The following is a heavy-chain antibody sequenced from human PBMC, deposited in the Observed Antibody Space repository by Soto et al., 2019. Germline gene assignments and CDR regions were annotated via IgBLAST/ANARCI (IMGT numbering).Heavy chain of an antibody. D-gene: IGHD6-19*01. CDR2: INPNSGGT. CDR3: ARDGPGIAVAGTNYYYYMDV. J-gene: IGHJ6*03. CDR1: GYTFTGYY. Sequence: ASVKVSCKASGYTFTGYYMHWVRQAPGQGLEWMGWINPNSGGTNYAQKFQGWVTMTRDTSISTAYMELSRLRSDDTAVYYCARDGPGIAVAGTNYYYYMDVWGKGTTVTVSS. V-gene: IGHV1-2*04.